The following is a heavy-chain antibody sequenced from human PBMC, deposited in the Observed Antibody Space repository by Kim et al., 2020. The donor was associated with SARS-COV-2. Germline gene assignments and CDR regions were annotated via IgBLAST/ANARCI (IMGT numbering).Heavy chain of an antibody. J-gene: IGHJ4*02. CDR3: ARGLGVDYYDSSGYYSGDY. CDR1: GFTFSSYW. Sequence: GGSLRLSCAASGFTFSSYWMSWVRQAPGKGLEWVANIKQDGSEKYYVDSVKGRFTISRDNAKNSLYLQMNSLRAEDTAVYYCARGLGVDYYDSSGYYSGDYRGQETLVTVAT. CDR2: IKQDGSEK. V-gene: IGHV3-7*01. D-gene: IGHD3-22*01.